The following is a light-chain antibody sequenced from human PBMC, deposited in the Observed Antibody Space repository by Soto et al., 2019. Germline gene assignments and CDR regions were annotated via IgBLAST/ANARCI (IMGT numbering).Light chain of an antibody. J-gene: IGLJ1*01. CDR1: SGDIGVYDS. CDR2: DVN. V-gene: IGLV2-11*01. CDR3: CSYAGSYSYV. Sequence: QSVLTQPRSVSGSPGQSVSISCTGTSGDIGVYDSVSWYQQYPGKAPTVVIYDVNKRPSGVPDRFSGSKSDNTASLTISGLQAEDEADYYCCSYAGSYSYVFGIGTQLTV.